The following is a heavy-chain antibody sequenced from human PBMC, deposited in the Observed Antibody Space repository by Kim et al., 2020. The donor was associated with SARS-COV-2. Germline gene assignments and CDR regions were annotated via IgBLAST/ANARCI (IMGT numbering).Heavy chain of an antibody. V-gene: IGHV1-69*13. Sequence: SVKVSCKASGGTFSSYAISWVRQAPGQGLEWMGGIIPIFGTANYAQKFQGRVTITADESTSTAYMELSSLRSEDTAVYYCARDHGNYDILTGYYPHNWFDPWGQGTLVTVSS. CDR3: ARDHGNYDILTGYYPHNWFDP. J-gene: IGHJ5*02. D-gene: IGHD3-9*01. CDR1: GGTFSSYA. CDR2: IIPIFGTA.